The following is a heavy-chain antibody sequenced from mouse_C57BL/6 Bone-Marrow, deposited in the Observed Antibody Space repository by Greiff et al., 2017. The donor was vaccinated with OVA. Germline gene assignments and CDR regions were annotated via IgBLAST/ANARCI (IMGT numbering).Heavy chain of an antibody. CDR2: IYPRSGNT. CDR1: GYTFTSYG. Sequence: VQLQQSGAELARPGASVKLSCKASGYTFTSYGISWVKQRTGQGLEWIGEIYPRSGNTYYNEKFKGKATLTADKSSSTAYMELRSLTSEDSAVYFCARKDYSNYEGYFDVWGTGTTVTVSS. J-gene: IGHJ1*03. CDR3: ARKDYSNYEGYFDV. D-gene: IGHD2-5*01. V-gene: IGHV1-81*01.